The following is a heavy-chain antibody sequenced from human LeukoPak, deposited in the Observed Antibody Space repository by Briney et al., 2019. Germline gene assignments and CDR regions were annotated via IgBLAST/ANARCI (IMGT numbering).Heavy chain of an antibody. CDR2: IYYSGST. Sequence: PSETLSLTRTVPGGSISSYYWSWIRPPPRKGLERVGYIYYSGSTNYNPSLKSRVTISVDKSKNQFSLKLSSVTAADTAVYYCARGRGYCSGGSCSTDFDYWGQGTLVTVSS. CDR1: GGSISSYY. J-gene: IGHJ4*02. CDR3: ARGRGYCSGGSCSTDFDY. V-gene: IGHV4-59*01. D-gene: IGHD2-15*01.